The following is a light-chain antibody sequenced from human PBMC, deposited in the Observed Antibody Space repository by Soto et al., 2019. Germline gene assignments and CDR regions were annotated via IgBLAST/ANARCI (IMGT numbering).Light chain of an antibody. J-gene: IGLJ3*02. Sequence: QSVLAQPPSASGSPGQSVTISCTGSGSDIGAYNFVSWYQQHPGKAPKLMIFGVTERPSGVPDRFSGSKSGNTASLTVSGLQADDEAVYYCYSYAVTKIWVFGGGTKLTVL. CDR3: YSYAVTKIWV. CDR1: GSDIGAYNF. V-gene: IGLV2-8*01. CDR2: GVT.